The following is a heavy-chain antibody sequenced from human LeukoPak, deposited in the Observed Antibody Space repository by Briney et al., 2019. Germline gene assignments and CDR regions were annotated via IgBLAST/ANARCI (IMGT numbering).Heavy chain of an antibody. J-gene: IGHJ4*02. CDR2: ISGSGGKT. CDR3: ANGYSSGGGFDY. Sequence: GGSLRLSCAASGFTFCTYAMSWVRPAPGEGLEWVSGISGSGGKTYYADAVKGRFTLSRDNSKNTLYLQMNSLRADDTAVYYCANGYSSGGGFDYWGQGTLVTVSS. D-gene: IGHD6-19*01. V-gene: IGHV3-23*01. CDR1: GFTFCTYA.